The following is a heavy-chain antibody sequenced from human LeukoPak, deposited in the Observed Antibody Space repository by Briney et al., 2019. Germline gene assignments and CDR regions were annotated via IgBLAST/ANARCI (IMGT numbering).Heavy chain of an antibody. CDR2: INNDGRST. CDR1: GFTFSNYA. J-gene: IGHJ4*02. D-gene: IGHD3-10*01. CDR3: AKGREWLFSYFDF. Sequence: GGSLRLSCAASGFTFSNYAMSWVRQAPGKRLEWVAAINNDGRSTYYADSVKGRFTISRDNSKNTLYLQMNSLRADDSAVYFCAKGREWLFSYFDFWGQGTLVTVSS. V-gene: IGHV3-23*01.